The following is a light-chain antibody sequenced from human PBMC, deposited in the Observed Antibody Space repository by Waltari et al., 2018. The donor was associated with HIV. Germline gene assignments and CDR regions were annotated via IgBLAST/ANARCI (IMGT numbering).Light chain of an antibody. J-gene: IGLJ2*01. CDR1: KLGDKY. CDR3: QAWDSSTVV. V-gene: IGLV3-1*01. CDR2: QDG. Sequence: SYELTQPPSVSVSPGQTASITCSGDKLGDKYACWYQQKPGQSPVRVIYQDGKRPSGIPERFSGSNSGNTATLTISGTQAMDEADYYCQAWDSSTVVFGGGTKLTVL.